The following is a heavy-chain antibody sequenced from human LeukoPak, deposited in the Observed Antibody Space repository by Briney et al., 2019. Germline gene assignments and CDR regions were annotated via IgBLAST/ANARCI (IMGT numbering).Heavy chain of an antibody. D-gene: IGHD3-22*01. CDR1: GGSISSYY. V-gene: IGHV4-4*09. J-gene: IGHJ5*02. CDR3: AGYYYDSSLNWFDP. Sequence: SETLSLTCTVSGGSISSYYWSWFGQPPGKGLEWIGYIYTSGSTNYNPSLKSRVTISVDTSKNQFSLKLSSMTAADTAVYYCAGYYYDSSLNWFDPWGQGTLVTVSS. CDR2: IYTSGST.